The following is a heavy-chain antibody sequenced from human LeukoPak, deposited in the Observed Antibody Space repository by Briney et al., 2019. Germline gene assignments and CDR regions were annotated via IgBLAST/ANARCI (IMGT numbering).Heavy chain of an antibody. CDR2: ISSSSSYI. D-gene: IGHD3-3*01. V-gene: IGHV3-21*01. J-gene: IGHJ6*04. CDR3: ARVRSDDFWSGYYHPMDV. Sequence: PGGSLRLSCAASGFTFSSYSMNWFRQAPGKGLEWVSSISSSSSYIYYADSVKGRLTISRDNAKNSLYLQMNSLRAEDTAVYYCARVRSDDFWSGYYHPMDVWGKGTTVTVSS. CDR1: GFTFSSYS.